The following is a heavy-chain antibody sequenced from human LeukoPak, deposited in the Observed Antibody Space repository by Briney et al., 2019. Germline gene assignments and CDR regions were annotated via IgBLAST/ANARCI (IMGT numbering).Heavy chain of an antibody. J-gene: IGHJ4*02. Sequence: PGGSLRLSCAAAGFTFSSYGMHWVRQAPGKGLEWVAFIRYDGSNKYYADSVKGRFTISRDNSKNTLYLQMNSLRAADTAVYYCAKDSDFWSGYYIDYWGQGTLVTLS. CDR2: IRYDGSNK. CDR3: AKDSDFWSGYYIDY. V-gene: IGHV3-30*02. D-gene: IGHD3-3*01. CDR1: GFTFSSYG.